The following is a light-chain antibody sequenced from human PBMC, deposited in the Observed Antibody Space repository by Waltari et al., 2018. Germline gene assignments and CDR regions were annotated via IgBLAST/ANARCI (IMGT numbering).Light chain of an antibody. J-gene: IGKJ2*01. CDR1: QSINSW. CDR2: KAS. V-gene: IGKV1-5*03. CDR3: QQYNGYPYT. Sequence: DIQMTQSPSTLSASVGDRVTITCRASQSINSWLAWYQQKPGQAPKLLIYKASILESGVPSRFSGSGSGTEFTVTISSLQPDDFATYYCQQYNGYPYTCGQGTNLEIK.